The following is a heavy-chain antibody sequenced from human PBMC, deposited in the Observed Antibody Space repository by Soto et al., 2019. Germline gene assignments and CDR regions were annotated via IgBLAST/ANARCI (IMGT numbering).Heavy chain of an antibody. V-gene: IGHV1-3*01. Sequence: QVQLVQSGAEVKKPGASVRVSCKASGYTITCCAMHWVRQAPGQRPEWMGWINAGDGDTKYSQNFQGRLTIIRDTAASTAYMELSSLRSEDTAVYYCARDGEGKAAGGVVYCGQGTLVTVSS. J-gene: IGHJ4*02. D-gene: IGHD6-13*01. CDR2: INAGDGDT. CDR3: ARDGEGKAAGGVVY. CDR1: GYTITCCA.